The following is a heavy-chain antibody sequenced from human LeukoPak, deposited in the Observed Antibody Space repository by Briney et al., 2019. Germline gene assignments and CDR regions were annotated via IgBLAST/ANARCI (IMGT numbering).Heavy chain of an antibody. CDR2: IKSDGSST. V-gene: IGHV3-74*01. J-gene: IGHJ3*02. CDR3: ARESYCSGGSCYSGRAFDI. CDR1: GFTFSSYW. D-gene: IGHD2-15*01. Sequence: GGSLRLSCAASGFTFSSYWMHWVRQAPGKGLVWVSRIKSDGSSTSYADFVKGRFTISRDNAKNMLYLQMNSLRAEDTAVYYCARESYCSGGSCYSGRAFDIWGQGTMVTVSS.